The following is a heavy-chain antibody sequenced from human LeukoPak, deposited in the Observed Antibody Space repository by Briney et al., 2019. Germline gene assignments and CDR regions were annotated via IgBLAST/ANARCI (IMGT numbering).Heavy chain of an antibody. CDR3: ERRLKGSYGNPFDY. V-gene: IGHV1-3*01. J-gene: IGHJ4*02. Sequence: ASVKVSCKASGYSFTTYATHWGRQAPGQRHEWMGWINPDKSDTKYSQNFQGRLTVTRDTSASTTYMELSSLVSEDTAVYYCERRLKGSYGNPFDYWGQGTLVTVSS. CDR2: INPDKSDT. CDR1: GYSFTTYA. D-gene: IGHD4-17*01.